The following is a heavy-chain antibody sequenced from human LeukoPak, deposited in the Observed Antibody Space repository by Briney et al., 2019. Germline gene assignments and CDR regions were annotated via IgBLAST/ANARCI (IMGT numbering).Heavy chain of an antibody. CDR2: ISYDGSNK. CDR1: GFTFSSYG. D-gene: IGHD3-3*01. Sequence: GRSLRLSCAASGFTFSSYGMHWVRQAPGKGLEWVAVISYDGSNKYYADSVKGRFTISRDNSKNTLYLQMNSLRTEDTAVYYCARGMDDFWSGYLFWGQGTLVTVSS. J-gene: IGHJ4*02. CDR3: ARGMDDFWSGYLF. V-gene: IGHV3-30*03.